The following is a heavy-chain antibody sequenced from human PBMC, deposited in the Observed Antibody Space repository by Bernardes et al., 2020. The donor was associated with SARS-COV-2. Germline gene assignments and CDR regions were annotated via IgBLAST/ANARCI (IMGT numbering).Heavy chain of an antibody. CDR1: GGSFSGY. CDR3: TRHGGRHFDF. CDR2: INHSGGT. J-gene: IGHJ4*02. Sequence: SETLSLTCAVYGGSFSGYWSWIRQPPGKGLEWIGEINHSGGTKYNPSLKSRVSISVDTSKNQFSLRLNSVTAADTAVYYCTRHGGRHFDFWDQGILVTVSS. D-gene: IGHD2-15*01. V-gene: IGHV4-34*01.